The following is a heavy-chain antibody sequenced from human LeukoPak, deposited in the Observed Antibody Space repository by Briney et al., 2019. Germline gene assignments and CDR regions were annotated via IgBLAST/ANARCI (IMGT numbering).Heavy chain of an antibody. CDR3: ARGHFYHLY. Sequence: GGSLRLFCAASGFTFSNYWMSWVRQAPGKGLEWVANIKMDGSEEYYVDSVKGRFTISRDNAKNSLYLQMNSLRAEDTAVYFCARGHFYHLYWGQGTLVTVSS. D-gene: IGHD3-3*02. CDR2: IKMDGSEE. CDR1: GFTFSNYW. V-gene: IGHV3-7*03. J-gene: IGHJ4*02.